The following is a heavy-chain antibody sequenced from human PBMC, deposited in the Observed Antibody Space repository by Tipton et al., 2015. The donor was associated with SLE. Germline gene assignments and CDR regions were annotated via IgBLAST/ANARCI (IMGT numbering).Heavy chain of an antibody. CDR2: VYNSGSA. CDR1: GGSISTDDYF. CDR3: ARVNGGRAQFDY. V-gene: IGHV4-30-4*01. Sequence: TLSLTCTVSGGSISTDDYFWTWIRQPPGKGLEWIGNVYNSGSAYYNPSLRSRVTISVDTSKNQFSLKLSSVTAADTAVYYCARVNGGRAQFDYWGQGTLVSVSS. J-gene: IGHJ4*02. D-gene: IGHD1-26*01.